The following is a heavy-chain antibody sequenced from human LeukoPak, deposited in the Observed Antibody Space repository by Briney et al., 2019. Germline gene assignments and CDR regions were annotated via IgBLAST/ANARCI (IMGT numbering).Heavy chain of an antibody. D-gene: IGHD3-22*01. V-gene: IGHV3-23*01. CDR3: EKDLAPSHYYDSSGYYLGFDY. CDR1: GFTFSSYA. J-gene: IGHJ4*02. CDR2: ISGSGGST. Sequence: GGSLRLSCAASGFTFSSYAMSWVRQAPGKGLEWVSAISGSGGSTYYADSVQGRFTISRDNSKNTLYLQMNSLRAEDTAVYYCEKDLAPSHYYDSSGYYLGFDYWGQGTLVTVSS.